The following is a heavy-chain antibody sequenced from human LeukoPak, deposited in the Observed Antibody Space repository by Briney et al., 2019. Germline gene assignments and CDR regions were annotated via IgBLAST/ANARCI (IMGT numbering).Heavy chain of an antibody. CDR3: ARDEGAKIVFDI. Sequence: SVKVSCKASGGTFSSYAISWVRQAPGQGLEWMGGIIPIFGTANYAQKFQGRVTITADQSTSTAYMELSSLRSEDMAVYYCARDEGAKIVFDIWGQGTMVTVSS. V-gene: IGHV1-69*13. D-gene: IGHD1-26*01. J-gene: IGHJ3*02. CDR2: IIPIFGTA. CDR1: GGTFSSYA.